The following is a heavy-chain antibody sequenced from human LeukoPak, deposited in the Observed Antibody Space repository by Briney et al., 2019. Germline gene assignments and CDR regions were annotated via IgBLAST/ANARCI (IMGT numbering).Heavy chain of an antibody. J-gene: IGHJ4*02. D-gene: IGHD2-2*01. CDR2: MNPNSGNT. CDR3: AVGGRCSSTSCYPNGGVDY. Sequence: ASVKVSCKASGYTFTSYDINWVRQATGQGLEWMGWMNPNSGNTGYAQKFQGRVTITRNTSISTAYMELSSLRSEDTAVYYCAVGGRCSSTSCYPNGGVDYWGQGTLVTVSS. V-gene: IGHV1-8*01. CDR1: GYTFTSYD.